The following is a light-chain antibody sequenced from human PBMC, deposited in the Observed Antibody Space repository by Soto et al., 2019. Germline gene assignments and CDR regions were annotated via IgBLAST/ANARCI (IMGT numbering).Light chain of an antibody. CDR3: QQYSTSLT. CDR1: QSVGST. Sequence: EILMTQSPATLSVSPGERVILSCRASQSVGSTLAWYQQKPGQAPRLLIRGASTRATGVPARFSGSGSGTEFTLTISSLQSEDFAVYYCQQYSTSLTFGGGTTREIK. J-gene: IGKJ4*02. CDR2: GAS. V-gene: IGKV3-15*01.